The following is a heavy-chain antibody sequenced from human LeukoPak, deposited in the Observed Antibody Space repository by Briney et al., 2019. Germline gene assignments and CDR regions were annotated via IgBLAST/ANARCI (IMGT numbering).Heavy chain of an antibody. J-gene: IGHJ4*02. V-gene: IGHV3-23*01. D-gene: IGHD6-13*01. Sequence: GSLRLSCAASGFTFTSYAMSWVRQAPGKGLEWVSAISGSGGSTYYADSVKGRFTISRDNSKDTLYLQMNSLRAEDTAIYYCAPEPYSSSWSLFDYWGQGTLVTVSS. CDR1: GFTFTSYA. CDR3: APEPYSSSWSLFDY. CDR2: ISGSGGST.